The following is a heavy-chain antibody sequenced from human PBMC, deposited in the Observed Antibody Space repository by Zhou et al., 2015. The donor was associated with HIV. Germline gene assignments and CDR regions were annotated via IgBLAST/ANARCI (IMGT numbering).Heavy chain of an antibody. CDR1: GFTFSDYY. D-gene: IGHD5-24*01. V-gene: IGHV3-11*04. Sequence: QVQLVESGGGLVKPGGSLRLSCAASGFTFSDYYMNWIRQAPGKGLEWLSSISSRGSSIFYADSVKGRFTISRDNTKNSVFLQMNRLRADDTAVYYCASPRSMLSFEMADDPIDIWGQGTMVTVSS. CDR3: ASPRSMLSFEMADDPIDI. J-gene: IGHJ3*02. CDR2: ISSRGSSI.